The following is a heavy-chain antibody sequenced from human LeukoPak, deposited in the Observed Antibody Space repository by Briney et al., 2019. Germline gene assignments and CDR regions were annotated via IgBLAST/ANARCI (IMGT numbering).Heavy chain of an antibody. CDR3: ARVGIAARSNYYYYYMDV. J-gene: IGHJ6*03. Sequence: GGSLRLSCAASGFTFSSYWMSWVRQAPGKGLEWVANIKQDGSEKYYVDSVKGRFTISRDNAKNSLYLQMNSLRAEDTAVYYCARVGIAARSNYYYYYMDVWGKGTTVTVSS. D-gene: IGHD6-6*01. V-gene: IGHV3-7*01. CDR1: GFTFSSYW. CDR2: IKQDGSEK.